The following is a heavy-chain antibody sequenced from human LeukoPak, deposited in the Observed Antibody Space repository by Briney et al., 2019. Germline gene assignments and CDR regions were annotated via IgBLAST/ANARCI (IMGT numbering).Heavy chain of an antibody. CDR3: ATEGGSYGAFDI. J-gene: IGHJ3*02. Sequence: ASVKVTCKVSGYTLTELSMYWVRQAPGKGLEWMGGFDPEDGETIYAQKFQGRVTMTEDTSTDTAYMELSSLRSEDTAVYYCATEGGSYGAFDIWGQGTMVTVSS. V-gene: IGHV1-24*01. CDR2: FDPEDGET. CDR1: GYTLTELS. D-gene: IGHD1-26*01.